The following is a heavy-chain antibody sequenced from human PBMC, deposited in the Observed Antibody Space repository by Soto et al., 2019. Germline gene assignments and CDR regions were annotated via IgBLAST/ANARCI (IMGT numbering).Heavy chain of an antibody. CDR3: ARAYDFWNGYYSAQYYFDF. J-gene: IGHJ4*02. Sequence: SETQSLSYTVSGGYINSDHYYWSWLRQPPGKGLEWLGYISYGGSTYYNPSLKSRIVISVDTSKNQFSLKLISVTAADTAVYYCARAYDFWNGYYSAQYYFDFWGQGTLVTVSS. CDR1: GGYINSDHYY. CDR2: ISYGGST. D-gene: IGHD3-3*01. V-gene: IGHV4-30-4*01.